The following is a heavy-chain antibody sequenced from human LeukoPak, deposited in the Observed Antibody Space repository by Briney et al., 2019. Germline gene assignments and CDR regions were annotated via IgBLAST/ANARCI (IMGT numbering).Heavy chain of an antibody. CDR3: ARVVAAGTFYFDY. V-gene: IGHV3-53*01. D-gene: IGHD6-13*01. Sequence: GGSLRLSCAASGFTVSSNYMSWVRQAPGKGLEWVSVIYSGGSTYYADSVEGRFTISRDNSKNTLYLQMNSLRAEDTAVYYCARVVAAGTFYFDYWGQGTLVTVSS. CDR1: GFTVSSNY. J-gene: IGHJ4*02. CDR2: IYSGGST.